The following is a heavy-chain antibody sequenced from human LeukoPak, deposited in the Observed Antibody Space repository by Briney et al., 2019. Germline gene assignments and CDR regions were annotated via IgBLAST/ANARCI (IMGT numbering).Heavy chain of an antibody. J-gene: IGHJ4*02. D-gene: IGHD5-18*01. CDR1: GFIFSSYG. CDR3: AKDYLGGYSYGSPFDF. Sequence: GGSLGLSCAASGFIFSSYGMHWVRQAPGKGLEWVAFIRYDGSNKYYADSVKGRFTISRDNSKNTLYLQMNSLRTEDTAVYYCAKDYLGGYSYGSPFDFWGQGTLVTVSS. CDR2: IRYDGSNK. V-gene: IGHV3-30*02.